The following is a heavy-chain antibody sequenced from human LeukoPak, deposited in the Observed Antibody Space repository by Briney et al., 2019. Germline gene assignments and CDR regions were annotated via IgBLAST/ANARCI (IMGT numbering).Heavy chain of an antibody. CDR3: ARGRDFWSGANWFDP. Sequence: SETLSLTCTVSGGSISSSSYYWGWIRQPPGKGLEWIGSIYYSGSTNYNPSLKSRVTISVDTSKNQFSLKLSSVTAADTAVYYCARGRDFWSGANWFDPWGQGTLVTVSS. V-gene: IGHV4-39*07. D-gene: IGHD3-3*01. J-gene: IGHJ5*02. CDR1: GGSISSSSYY. CDR2: IYYSGST.